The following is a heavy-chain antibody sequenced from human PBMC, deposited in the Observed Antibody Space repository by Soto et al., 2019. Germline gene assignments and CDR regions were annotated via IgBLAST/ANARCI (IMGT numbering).Heavy chain of an antibody. CDR2: IHYSGST. CDR3: AREGNYDRSGYYFFQTFNI. Sequence: SETLSLTCFVSGGSISDYYWTWIRQSPGKGLEWIGNIHYSGSTYYNPSLKSRLTISVDTSKNQFSLRLSSVTAADTAVYYCAREGNYDRSGYYFFQTFNIWGRGTLVTVSS. CDR1: GGSISDYY. V-gene: IGHV4-59*01. J-gene: IGHJ2*01. D-gene: IGHD3-22*01.